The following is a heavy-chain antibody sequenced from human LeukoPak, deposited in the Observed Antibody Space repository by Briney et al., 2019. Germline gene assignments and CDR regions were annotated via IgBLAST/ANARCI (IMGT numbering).Heavy chain of an antibody. Sequence: SETLSLTCTVSGGSISSSSYYWGWIRQPPGKGLEWIGSIYYSGSTYYNPSLKSRVTLSVDTSKNQFSLKLSSVTAADTAVYYCARRAVAAGFDPWGQGTLVTVSS. CDR1: GGSISSSSYY. V-gene: IGHV4-39*01. CDR2: IYYSGST. J-gene: IGHJ5*02. D-gene: IGHD6-19*01. CDR3: ARRAVAAGFDP.